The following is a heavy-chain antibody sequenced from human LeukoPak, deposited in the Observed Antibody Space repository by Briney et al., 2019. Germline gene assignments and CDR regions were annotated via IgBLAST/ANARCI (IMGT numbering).Heavy chain of an antibody. CDR1: GFAFSGYA. D-gene: IGHD1-26*01. CDR3: AKVHYTASFPGSFPGRNYFDS. Sequence: PGGSLRLSCTVSGFAFSGYAMRWVRQAPGKGPEWVSSIGARGDVTYSADSVKGRFTISRDNSKRTLFLQLNSLRAEDTAVYYCAKVHYTASFPGSFPGRNYFDSWGQGALVTLSP. J-gene: IGHJ4*02. CDR2: IGARGDVT. V-gene: IGHV3-23*01.